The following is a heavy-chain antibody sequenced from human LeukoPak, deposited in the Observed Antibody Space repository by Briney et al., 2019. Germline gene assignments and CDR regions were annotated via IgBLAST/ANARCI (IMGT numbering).Heavy chain of an antibody. D-gene: IGHD2-15*01. J-gene: IGHJ4*02. CDR2: IHPRDSDT. V-gene: IGHV5-51*01. CDR1: GYSFTNYW. CDR3: ARRYCSGSSCYLFDY. Sequence: PGESPKISCKGSGYSFTNYWIGWVRQMPGKGLEWMGIIHPRDSDTRYSPSFQGQVTISADKSISTAYLQWSSLKASDTAMYYCARRYCSGSSCYLFDYWGQGTLVTVSS.